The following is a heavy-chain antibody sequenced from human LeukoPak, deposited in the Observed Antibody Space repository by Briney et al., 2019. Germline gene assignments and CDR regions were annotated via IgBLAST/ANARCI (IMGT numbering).Heavy chain of an antibody. CDR2: TSYDGTNK. J-gene: IGHJ6*04. Sequence: PGGSLRLSCAASGFTFSSYGMHWVRQSPGKGLEWVAVTSYDGTNKYYADSVKGRFTIFRDNSKNTLYLQMNSLRAEDTAVYYCAELGITMIGGVWGKGTTVTISS. V-gene: IGHV3-30*18. CDR3: AELGITMIGGV. D-gene: IGHD3-10*02. CDR1: GFTFSSYG.